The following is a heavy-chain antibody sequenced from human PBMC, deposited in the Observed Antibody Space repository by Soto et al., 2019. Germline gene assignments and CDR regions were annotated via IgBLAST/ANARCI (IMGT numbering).Heavy chain of an antibody. V-gene: IGHV3-23*01. J-gene: IGHJ3*02. CDR1: GFTFSSYA. D-gene: IGHD2-2*01. CDR3: AKGRRVMYPQSVGAFDI. CDR2: ISGSGGST. Sequence: GGSLRLSCAASGFTFSSYAMSWVRQAPGKGLEWVSAISGSGGSTYYADSVKGRFTISRDNSKNTLYLQMNSLRAEDTAVYYCAKGRRVMYPQSVGAFDIWGQGTMVTVSS.